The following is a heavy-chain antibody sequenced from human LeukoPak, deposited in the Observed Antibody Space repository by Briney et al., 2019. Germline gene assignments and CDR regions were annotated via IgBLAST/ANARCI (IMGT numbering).Heavy chain of an antibody. CDR3: ARGTYYGSFDL. J-gene: IGHJ4*02. V-gene: IGHV3-74*01. CDR1: GFTFSSYW. CDR2: TSGDGSTT. Sequence: GGSLRLSCAASGFTFSSYWMHWVRQAPGKGLVWVSRTSGDGSTTSYADSVKGRFTISRDNAKNTLHLQMNSLRVEDTSVYYCARGTYYGSFDLWGQGALVTVSS. D-gene: IGHD4-17*01.